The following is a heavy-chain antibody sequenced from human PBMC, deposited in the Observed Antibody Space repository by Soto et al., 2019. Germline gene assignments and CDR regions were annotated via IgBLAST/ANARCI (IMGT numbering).Heavy chain of an antibody. CDR3: ARDYRPCTNGVCYAEETYYYYYYGMDV. D-gene: IGHD2-8*01. CDR2: INPNSGGT. J-gene: IGHJ6*02. CDR1: GYTFTGYY. V-gene: IGHV1-2*04. Sequence: GASVKVSCKASGYTFTGYYMHWVRQAPGQGLEWMGWINPNSGGTNYAQKFQGWVTMTRDTSISTAYMELSRLRSDDTAVYYCARDYRPCTNGVCYAEETYYYYYYGMDVWGQGTTVTVSS.